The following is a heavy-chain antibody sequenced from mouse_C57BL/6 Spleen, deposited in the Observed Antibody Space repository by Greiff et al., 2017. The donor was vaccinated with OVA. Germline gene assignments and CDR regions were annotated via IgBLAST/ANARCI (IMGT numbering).Heavy chain of an antibody. CDR3: AYNYARSYYFDY. CDR1: GFTFSSYG. J-gene: IGHJ2*01. D-gene: IGHD1-1*01. Sequence: EVKLVESGGDLVKPGGSLKLSCAASGFTFSSYGMSWVRQTPDKRLEWVATISSSGSYNSSPDSVKGRVTITKYNTNDTLYMQMCRQKYDDTAKYAGAYNYARSYYFDYWGQGTTLTVSS. V-gene: IGHV5-6*01. CDR2: ISSSGSYN.